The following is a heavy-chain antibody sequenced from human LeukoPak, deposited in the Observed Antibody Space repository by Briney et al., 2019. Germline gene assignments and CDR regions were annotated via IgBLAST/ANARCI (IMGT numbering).Heavy chain of an antibody. Sequence: GGSLRLSCAASGFTFSSYSMNWVRQAPGKGLEWVSSISSSSSYIYYADSVKGRFTISRDNAKNPLYLQMNSLRAEDTAVYYWARAFRYCSSTSSQEKDYGGQGTLVTVSS. CDR2: ISSSSSYI. J-gene: IGHJ4*02. V-gene: IGHV3-21*01. CDR3: ARAFRYCSSTSSQEKDY. CDR1: GFTFSSYS. D-gene: IGHD2-2*01.